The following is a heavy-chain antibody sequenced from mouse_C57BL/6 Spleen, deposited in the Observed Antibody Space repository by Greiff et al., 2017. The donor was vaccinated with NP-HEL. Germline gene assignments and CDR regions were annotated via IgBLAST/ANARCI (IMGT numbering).Heavy chain of an antibody. CDR3: ARNPYGSSPD. CDR2: IHPNSGST. Sequence: QVQLQQPGAELVKPGASVKLSCKASGYTFTSYWMHWVKQRPGQGLEWIGMIHPNSGSTNYNEKFKSKATLTVDKSSSTAYMQLSSLTSEDPAVYYCARNPYGSSPDWGQGTTLTVSS. CDR1: GYTFTSYW. D-gene: IGHD1-1*01. V-gene: IGHV1-64*01. J-gene: IGHJ2*01.